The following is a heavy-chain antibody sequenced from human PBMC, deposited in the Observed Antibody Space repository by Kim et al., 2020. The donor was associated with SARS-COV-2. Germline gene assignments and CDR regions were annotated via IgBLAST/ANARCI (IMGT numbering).Heavy chain of an antibody. CDR3: ARHGGFSSRWYLLHFDY. Sequence: SDTLSLNCTVSGGSMTSTRYYWGWIRQPPGKGLEWIGSIYYSGNTYYNPSLKSRVSMSADTSKNQFSLKLSSVTAADTAIYYCARHGGFSSRWYLLHFDYWGQGTLVTVSS. V-gene: IGHV4-39*01. J-gene: IGHJ4*02. CDR2: IYYSGNT. CDR1: GGSMTSTRYY. D-gene: IGHD6-13*01.